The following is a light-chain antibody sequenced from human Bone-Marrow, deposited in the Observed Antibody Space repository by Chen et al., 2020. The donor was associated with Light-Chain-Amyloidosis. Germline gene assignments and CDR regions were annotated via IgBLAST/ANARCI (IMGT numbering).Light chain of an antibody. CDR3: QQFHNYPLT. J-gene: IGKJ4*01. CDR1: QGINSG. Sequence: AIQLTQSPSSLSASVGDRVTITCRASQGINSGLAWYQQKPGKAPKLLIYDASSLERGVPSRFSGSGSGTGFTLTISRLQPEDLASYYWQQFHNYPLTFGGGTKLEIK. CDR2: DAS. V-gene: IGKV1D-13*01.